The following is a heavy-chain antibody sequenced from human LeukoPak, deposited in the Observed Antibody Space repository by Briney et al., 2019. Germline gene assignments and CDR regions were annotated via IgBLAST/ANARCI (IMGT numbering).Heavy chain of an antibody. D-gene: IGHD1-1*01. J-gene: IGHJ4*02. V-gene: IGHV3-23*01. Sequence: GGSLRLSCAASGFTFSSFAVSWVRQAPGKGLEWVSGISGSGGDTYYADSVKGRFTISRDNSNNTLYLQMNSLRAEDTAVYYCARQTGTPLPSIFDYWGQGTLVTVSS. CDR1: GFTFSSFA. CDR2: ISGSGGDT. CDR3: ARQTGTPLPSIFDY.